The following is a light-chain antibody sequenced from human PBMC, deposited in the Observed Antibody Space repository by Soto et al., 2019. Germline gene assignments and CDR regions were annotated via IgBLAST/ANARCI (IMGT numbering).Light chain of an antibody. CDR3: QQYNNWPHT. Sequence: IVMTHSPATLSVSPGERATLSCRASQSVSSKLAWFQKKPGQAPSLLIYGVSTRATGVPVRFSGSGSGTEFTLTVNSLQSEDFAVYYCQQYNNWPHTFGQGTKVDIK. J-gene: IGKJ2*01. V-gene: IGKV3-15*01. CDR2: GVS. CDR1: QSVSSK.